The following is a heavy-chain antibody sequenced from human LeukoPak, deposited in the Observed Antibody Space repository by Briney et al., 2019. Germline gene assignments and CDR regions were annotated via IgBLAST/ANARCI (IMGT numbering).Heavy chain of an antibody. CDR3: ARLRQDIVVVVAATHNWFDP. CDR2: IYPGDSDT. CDR1: GYSFTSYW. D-gene: IGHD2-15*01. Sequence: GESLKISCKGSGYSFTSYWIGWVRRMPGKGLEWMGIIYPGDSDTRYSPSFQGQVTISADKSISTAYLRWSSLKASDTAMYYCARLRQDIVVVVAATHNWFDPWGQGTLVTVSS. V-gene: IGHV5-51*01. J-gene: IGHJ5*02.